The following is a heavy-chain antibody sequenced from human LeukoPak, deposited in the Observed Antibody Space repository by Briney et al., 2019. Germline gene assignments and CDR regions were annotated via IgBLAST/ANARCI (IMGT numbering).Heavy chain of an antibody. CDR1: GGTFSSYA. Sequence: GASVKVSCKASGGTFSSYAISWVRQAPGQGLEWMGGIIPIFGTANYAQKFQGRVTITADKSTSTAYMELSSLRSEDTAVYYCARTSWGGEWLPAPWGDWFDPWGQGTLVTVSS. CDR2: IIPIFGTA. J-gene: IGHJ5*02. V-gene: IGHV1-69*06. CDR3: ARTSWGGEWLPAPWGDWFDP. D-gene: IGHD3-3*01.